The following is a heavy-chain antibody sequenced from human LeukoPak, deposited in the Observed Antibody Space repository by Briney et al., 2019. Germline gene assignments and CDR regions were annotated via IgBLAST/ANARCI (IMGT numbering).Heavy chain of an antibody. Sequence: GGSLRLSCAASGISFWRHAMNWVRQAPGKGLEWVSGIYGAATATYYADSVKGRFTISRDNSKNTVWLQMNSLRAEDTAVYYCAKSLHDSSTYWSEFRGFDIWGQGTMVTVSS. CDR1: GISFWRHA. CDR2: IYGAATAT. V-gene: IGHV3-23*01. D-gene: IGHD4-11*01. CDR3: AKSLHDSSTYWSEFRGFDI. J-gene: IGHJ3*02.